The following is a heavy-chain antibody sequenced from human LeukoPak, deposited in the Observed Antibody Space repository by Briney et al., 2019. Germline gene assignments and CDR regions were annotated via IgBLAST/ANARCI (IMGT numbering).Heavy chain of an antibody. Sequence: PGGSLRLSCAASGFTFSDYYMSWIRQAPGKGLEWVSYTSSSSSYTNYADSVKGRFTISRDNAENSLYLQMNSLRAEDTAVYYCARVWVVAGSGERAFDIWGQGTMVTVSS. CDR1: GFTFSDYY. CDR3: ARVWVVAGSGERAFDI. D-gene: IGHD6-19*01. CDR2: TSSSSSYT. J-gene: IGHJ3*02. V-gene: IGHV3-11*06.